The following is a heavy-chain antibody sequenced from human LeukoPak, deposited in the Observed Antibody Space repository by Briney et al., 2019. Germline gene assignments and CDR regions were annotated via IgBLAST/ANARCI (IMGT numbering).Heavy chain of an antibody. CDR2: FDPEDGET. J-gene: IGHJ4*02. D-gene: IGHD2-8*01. CDR1: GGTFSSYA. V-gene: IGHV1-24*01. Sequence: ASVKVSCKASGGTFSSYAISWVRQAPGKGLEWMGGFDPEDGETIYAQKFQGRVTMTEDTSTDTAYMELSSLRSEDTAVYYCATEDSNLSYDYWGQGTLVTVSS. CDR3: ATEDSNLSYDY.